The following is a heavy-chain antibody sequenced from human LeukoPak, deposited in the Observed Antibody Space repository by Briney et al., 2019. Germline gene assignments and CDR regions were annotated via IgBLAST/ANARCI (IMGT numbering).Heavy chain of an antibody. V-gene: IGHV3-30*02. Sequence: GGSLRPSCAASGFTFSSYGMHWVRQAPGKGLEWVAFIRYDGSNKYYADSVKGRFTISRDNSKNTLYLQMNSLRAEDTAVYYCARTWIQLWLVGYWGQGTLVTVSS. CDR3: ARTWIQLWLVGY. J-gene: IGHJ4*02. CDR1: GFTFSSYG. D-gene: IGHD5-18*01. CDR2: IRYDGSNK.